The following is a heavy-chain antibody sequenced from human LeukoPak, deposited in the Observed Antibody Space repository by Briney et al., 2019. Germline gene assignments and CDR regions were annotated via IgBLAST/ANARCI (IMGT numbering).Heavy chain of an antibody. V-gene: IGHV3-21*01. J-gene: IGHJ4*01. Sequence: GGSLRLSCAASGFTFSSYSMNWVRQAPGKGLEWVSSISSSSSYIYYADSVKGRFTISRDNAKNSLYLQMNSLRAEGTAVYYCARGYSSSWSSQSYYFDYWGQEPWSPSPQ. D-gene: IGHD6-13*01. CDR3: ARGYSSSWSSQSYYFDY. CDR1: GFTFSSYS. CDR2: ISSSSSYI.